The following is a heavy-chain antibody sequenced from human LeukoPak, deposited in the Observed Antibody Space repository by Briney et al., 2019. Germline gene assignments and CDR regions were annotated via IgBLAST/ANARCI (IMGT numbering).Heavy chain of an antibody. CDR1: GFTVSSTY. Sequence: PGGSLRLSCEASGFTVSSTYMSWVRQAPGKGLEWVSAIYSNGNTYYTDSVKGRFTISRDNSRNTLDLQMNSLRAEDTVVYYCASSNGAPTDTHYYYMNVWGKGTTVTVSS. CDR2: IYSNGNT. D-gene: IGHD4-11*01. V-gene: IGHV3-53*01. J-gene: IGHJ6*03. CDR3: ASSNGAPTDTHYYYMNV.